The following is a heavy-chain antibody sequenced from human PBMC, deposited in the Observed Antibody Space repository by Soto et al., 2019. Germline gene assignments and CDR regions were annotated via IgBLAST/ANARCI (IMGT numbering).Heavy chain of an antibody. J-gene: IGHJ4*02. CDR3: AAGFPPDY. CDR2: INGDGSEE. CDR1: GFTFSTSW. Sequence: EVQLVESGGVLVQPGGSLRVSCAASGFTFSTSWMNWVRQAPGKGLEWVANINGDGSEEYYVDSVRGRFTISRDYVKKSLFLQLHSLRAEDTAVYYFAAGFPPDYWGQGTLVTVSS. D-gene: IGHD3-10*01. V-gene: IGHV3-7*01.